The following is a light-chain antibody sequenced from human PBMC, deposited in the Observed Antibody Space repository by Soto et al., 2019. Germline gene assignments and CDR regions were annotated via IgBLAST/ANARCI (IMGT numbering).Light chain of an antibody. CDR2: GAS. CDR1: ESVSSAY. J-gene: IGKJ3*01. CDR3: QQYGSSLFS. V-gene: IGKV3-20*01. Sequence: ENVLTQSPGTLSLSPGERATLSCRASESVSSAYLAWYQQKPGQAPRLLIYGASSRATGIPDRFSGSGSGTGFTLTISRLEPEDFAVYYCQQYGSSLFSFGPGTKVDIK.